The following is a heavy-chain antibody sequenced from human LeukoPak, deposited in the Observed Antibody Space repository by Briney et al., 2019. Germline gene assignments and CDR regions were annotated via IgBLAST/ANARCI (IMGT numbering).Heavy chain of an antibody. J-gene: IGHJ5*02. V-gene: IGHV4-31*03. CDR3: ARDEIKGCTGGSCSGWFDP. Sequence: SETLSLTCTVSGGSISSGGFYWSWIRKHPGKGLEWIGYIYYSGSTYYNPSLKSRVSISLDTSKNQFSLKLTSVTAADTAVYYCARDEIKGCTGGSCSGWFDPWGQGTLVTVSS. D-gene: IGHD2-15*01. CDR1: GGSISSGGFY. CDR2: IYYSGST.